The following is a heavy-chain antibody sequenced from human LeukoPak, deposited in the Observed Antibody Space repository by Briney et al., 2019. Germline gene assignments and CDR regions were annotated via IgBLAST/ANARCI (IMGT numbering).Heavy chain of an antibody. V-gene: IGHV4-39*01. CDR2: IYYSGST. CDR1: GGSISSSSYY. D-gene: IGHD3-16*01. Sequence: SETLSLTCTVSGGSISSSSYYWGWIRQPPGKGLEWIGSIYYSGSTYYNPSLKSRVTISVDTSKNQFSLKLSSVTAADTAVYYCARRGGAFDIWGQGTMVTVSS. CDR3: ARRGGAFDI. J-gene: IGHJ3*02.